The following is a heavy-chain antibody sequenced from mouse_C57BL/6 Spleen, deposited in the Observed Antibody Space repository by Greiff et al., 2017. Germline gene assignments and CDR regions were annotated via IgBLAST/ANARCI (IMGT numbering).Heavy chain of an antibody. J-gene: IGHJ3*01. Sequence: VQLKQSGAELVKPGASVKLSCTASGFNFKDYYMHWVKQRTEQGLEWIGRIDPEDGETKYAPKFQGKATLTADTSSNTAYLQLSSLTSEDTAVYYCATRGGVAYWGQGTLVTVSA. CDR2: IDPEDGET. V-gene: IGHV14-2*01. CDR3: ATRGGVAY. CDR1: GFNFKDYY.